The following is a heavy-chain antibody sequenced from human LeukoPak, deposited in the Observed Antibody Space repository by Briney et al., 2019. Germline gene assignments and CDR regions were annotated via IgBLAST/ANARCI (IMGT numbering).Heavy chain of an antibody. V-gene: IGHV4-4*08. CDR2: IYTSGST. Sequence: SETLSLTCTVSGGSISTYYWSWIRQPPGKGLEWIGRIYTSGSTNYNPSLKSRVTISVDTSKNQFSLKLSSVTAADTAVYYCAREHDFVRFDPWGQGTLVTVSS. CDR3: AREHDFVRFDP. CDR1: GGSISTYY. D-gene: IGHD2-21*02. J-gene: IGHJ5*02.